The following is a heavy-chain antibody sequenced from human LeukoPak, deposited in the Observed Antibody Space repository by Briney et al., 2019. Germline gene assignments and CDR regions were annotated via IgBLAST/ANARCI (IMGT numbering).Heavy chain of an antibody. CDR1: GFTFNNYW. D-gene: IGHD2-2*01. CDR2: INQDGSEK. V-gene: IGHV3-7*01. J-gene: IGHJ4*02. Sequence: PGGSLRLSCAASGFTFNNYWMSWVRQAPGKGLEWVANINQDGSEKYYVDSVKGRFTISRDNAKNSLYLQMNSLRAEDTAVYYCARVGYCSTTTCYWRAFDYWGQGTLVTVSS. CDR3: ARVGYCSTTTCYWRAFDY.